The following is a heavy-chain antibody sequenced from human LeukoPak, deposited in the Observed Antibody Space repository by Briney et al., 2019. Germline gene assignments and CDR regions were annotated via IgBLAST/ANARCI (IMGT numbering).Heavy chain of an antibody. V-gene: IGHV4-39*07. D-gene: IGHD3-9*01. CDR3: ARDLLTGYPGNWFDP. J-gene: IGHJ5*02. Sequence: SSETLSLTCTVSGGSISSSSYYWGWIRQPPGKGLEWIGSIYYSGSTYYNPSLKSRVTISLDTSKNQFSLKLSSVTAADTAVYYCARDLLTGYPGNWFDPWGQGTLVTVSS. CDR2: IYYSGST. CDR1: GGSISSSSYY.